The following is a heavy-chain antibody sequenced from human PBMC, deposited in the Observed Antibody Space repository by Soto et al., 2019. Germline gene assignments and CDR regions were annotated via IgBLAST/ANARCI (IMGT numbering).Heavy chain of an antibody. CDR2: IIPIFGTA. CDR1: GGTFSSYA. J-gene: IGHJ6*02. D-gene: IGHD1-20*01. Sequence: SVKVSCKASGGTFSSYAISWVRQAPGQGLEWMGGIIPIFGTANYAQKFQGRVTITADESTSTAYMELSSLRSEDTAVYYCARKEYNWNHRYYYGMDVWGQGTTVTVSS. V-gene: IGHV1-69*13. CDR3: ARKEYNWNHRYYYGMDV.